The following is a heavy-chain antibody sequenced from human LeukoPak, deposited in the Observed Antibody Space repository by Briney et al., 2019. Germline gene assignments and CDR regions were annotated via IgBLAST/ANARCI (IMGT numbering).Heavy chain of an antibody. V-gene: IGHV1-46*01. CDR2: INPSGGST. J-gene: IGHJ4*02. CDR3: ARDRGAYYDSSDYLPDY. Sequence: ASVKVSCKASGYTFTSYYMHWVRQAPGQGLEWMGIINPSGGSTSYAQKFQGRVTMTRDTSTSTVYMELSSLRSEDTAVYYCARDRGAYYDSSDYLPDYWGQGTLVTVSS. D-gene: IGHD3-22*01. CDR1: GYTFTSYY.